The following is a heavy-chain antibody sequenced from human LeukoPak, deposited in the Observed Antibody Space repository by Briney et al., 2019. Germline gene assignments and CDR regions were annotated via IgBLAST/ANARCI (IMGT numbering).Heavy chain of an antibody. Sequence: SETLSLTCTVSGGSISSYYWGWIRQPPGKGLEWIGSIYYSGSTYYNPSLKSRVTISVDTSKNQFSLKLSSVTAADTAVYYCASGYSGYDLEPYDYWGQGTLVTVS. CDR3: ASGYSGYDLEPYDY. D-gene: IGHD5-12*01. CDR1: GGSISSYY. J-gene: IGHJ4*02. V-gene: IGHV4-39*01. CDR2: IYYSGST.